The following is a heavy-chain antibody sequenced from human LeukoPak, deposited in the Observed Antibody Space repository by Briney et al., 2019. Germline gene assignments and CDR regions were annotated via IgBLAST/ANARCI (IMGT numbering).Heavy chain of an antibody. Sequence: PSETLSLTCTVSGGSISSGGYYWSWIRQHPGKGLEWIGYIYYSGSTYYNPSLKSRVTISVDTSKNQFSLKLNSVTAADTAVYYCARGQWPDFGRMDVWGQGTTVTVSS. CDR1: GGSISSGGYY. CDR2: IYYSGST. J-gene: IGHJ6*02. V-gene: IGHV4-31*03. D-gene: IGHD3-3*01. CDR3: ARGQWPDFGRMDV.